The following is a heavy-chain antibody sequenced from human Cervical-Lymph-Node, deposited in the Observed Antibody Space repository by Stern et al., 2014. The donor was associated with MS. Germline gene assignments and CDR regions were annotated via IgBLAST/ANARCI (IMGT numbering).Heavy chain of an antibody. CDR1: GG. V-gene: IGHV1-69*06. CDR2: IMRAVGTA. CDR3: ARGTGDNWFDP. J-gene: IGHJ5*02. Sequence: QMQLVQSGADVKKPGSAVRISCKASGGVSWLRQAPGQGLEYMGGIMRAVGTAHYAQRFQGRLTIAADTSRNTTYMELRSLRSDDTAVYYCARGTGDNWFDPWGQGTLVSVSS. D-gene: IGHD3-10*01.